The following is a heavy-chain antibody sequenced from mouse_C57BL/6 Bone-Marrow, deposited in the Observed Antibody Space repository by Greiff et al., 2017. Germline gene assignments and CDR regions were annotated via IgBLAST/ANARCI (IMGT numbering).Heavy chain of an antibody. D-gene: IGHD3-3*01. CDR1: GFTFTDYT. Sequence: VQLLQSDAELVKPGASVKISCKVSGFTFTDYTIHWMQQTPEQGLEWIGYIYPRDGSTYYTEQFKGKATLTADKSSSTAYMQLNSLTSEDCAINFYASWDRDYWGQGTTLTVSS. CDR3: ASWDRDY. CDR2: IYPRDGST. V-gene: IGHV1-78*01. J-gene: IGHJ2*01.